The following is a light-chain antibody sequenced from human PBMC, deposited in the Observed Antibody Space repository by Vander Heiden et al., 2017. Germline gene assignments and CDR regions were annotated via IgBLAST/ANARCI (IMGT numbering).Light chain of an antibody. J-gene: IGKJ4*01. V-gene: IGKV3-20*01. Sequence: ELVLTQSPGTLSLSPGARATLSCRASQSVSSSYLAWYQQKPGQAPRLLIYGASSRATGIADRFSGSGSGTDFTLTISRLEPEDFAVYYCQQYGTSPLTFGGGTKVEIK. CDR1: QSVSSSY. CDR2: GAS. CDR3: QQYGTSPLT.